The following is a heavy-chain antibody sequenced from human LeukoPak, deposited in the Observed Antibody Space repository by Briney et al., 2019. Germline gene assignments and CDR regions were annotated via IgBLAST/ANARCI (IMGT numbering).Heavy chain of an antibody. D-gene: IGHD2-21*02. CDR3: ARGVVVTAGYY. CDR2: ISYDGSNK. CDR1: GFTFSSYA. Sequence: GGSLRLSSAASGFTFSSYAMHWVRQAPGKGLEWVAVISYDGSNKYYADSVKGRFTISRDNSKNTLYLQMNSLRAEDTAVYYCARGVVVTAGYYWGQGTLVTVSS. J-gene: IGHJ4*02. V-gene: IGHV3-30-3*01.